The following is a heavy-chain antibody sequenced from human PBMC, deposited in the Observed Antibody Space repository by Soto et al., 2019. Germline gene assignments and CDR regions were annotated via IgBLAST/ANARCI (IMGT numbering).Heavy chain of an antibody. Sequence: GGSLRLSCAASGSIFTGYGMHWVRQAPGKGLEWVAVIWFDGSNKYYADSVKGRFTISRDNSKNMLYLQMNSLRVEDTAVYYCARPSGYGNNWFDPWGQGTLVTVSS. J-gene: IGHJ5*02. D-gene: IGHD5-12*01. CDR1: GSIFTGYG. V-gene: IGHV3-33*01. CDR2: IWFDGSNK. CDR3: ARPSGYGNNWFDP.